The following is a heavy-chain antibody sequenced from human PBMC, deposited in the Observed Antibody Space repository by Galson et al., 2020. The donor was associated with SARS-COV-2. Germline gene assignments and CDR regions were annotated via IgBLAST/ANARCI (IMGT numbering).Heavy chain of an antibody. V-gene: IGHV3-48*03. Sequence: GGSLRLSCAASGFTFSSYEMNWVRQAPEKGLEWVSYISSSDYSLFYADSVKGRFTISRDNAKNSLYLQMNSLRAEDTAVYYCARGRTTVTHFQPWDAFNIWGQGTQVTVSS. D-gene: IGHD4-4*01. CDR3: ARGRTTVTHFQPWDAFNI. CDR2: ISSSDYSL. CDR1: GFTFSSYE. J-gene: IGHJ3*02.